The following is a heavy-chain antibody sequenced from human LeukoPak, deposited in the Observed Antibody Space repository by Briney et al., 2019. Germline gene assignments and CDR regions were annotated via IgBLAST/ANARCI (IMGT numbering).Heavy chain of an antibody. CDR3: ARAKYYYDSSGSRTAFDI. CDR2: ISAYNGNT. J-gene: IGHJ3*02. CDR1: GYTFTSYG. V-gene: IGHV1-18*01. Sequence: ASVKVSCKASGYTFTSYGISWVRQTPGQGLEWMGWISAYNGNTNYAQKLQGRVTMTTDTSTSTAYMELRSLRSDDTAVYYCARAKYYYDSSGSRTAFDIWGQGTMVTVSS. D-gene: IGHD3-22*01.